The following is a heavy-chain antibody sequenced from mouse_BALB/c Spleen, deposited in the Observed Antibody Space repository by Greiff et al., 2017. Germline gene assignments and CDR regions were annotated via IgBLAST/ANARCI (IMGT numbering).Heavy chain of an antibody. CDR2: IYPGDGDT. CDR1: GYAFSSYW. V-gene: IGHV1-87*01. Sequence: VQLQQSGAELVRPGSSVKISCKASGYAFSSYWMQWVKQRPGQGLEWIGAIYPGDGDTRYTQKFKGKATLTADKSSSTAYMQLSSLASEDSAVYYCARDYERDFDYWGQGTTLTVSS. J-gene: IGHJ2*01. CDR3: ARDYERDFDY. D-gene: IGHD2-4*01.